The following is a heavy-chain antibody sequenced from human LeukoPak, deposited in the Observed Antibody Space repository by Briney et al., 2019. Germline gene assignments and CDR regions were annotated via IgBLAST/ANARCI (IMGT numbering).Heavy chain of an antibody. CDR2: ISSSGGTT. CDR1: GFTFGDYI. V-gene: IGHV3-23*01. D-gene: IGHD5-12*01. Sequence: GRSLRLSCTASGFTFGDYIMNWVRQAPGKGLEWVSAISSSGGTTYYADSVKGRFTISRDNSKNTLFLQMNSLRAEDTAVYYCAKDREGLGSGYDLEYFDYWGQGTLVTVSS. J-gene: IGHJ4*02. CDR3: AKDREGLGSGYDLEYFDY.